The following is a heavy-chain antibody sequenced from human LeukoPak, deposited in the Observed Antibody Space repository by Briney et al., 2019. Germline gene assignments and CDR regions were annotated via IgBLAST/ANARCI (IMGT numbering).Heavy chain of an antibody. CDR3: ATARSSSRHSSSFSFDY. D-gene: IGHD6-13*01. V-gene: IGHV1-8*01. Sequence: ASVKVSCKASGYTFTSYDINWVRQATGQGLEWMGWMNPNSGNTGYAQKFQGRVTMTRNTSISTAYMELSSLRSEDTAVYYCATARSSSRHSSSFSFDYWGQGTLVTVSS. J-gene: IGHJ4*02. CDR1: GYTFTSYD. CDR2: MNPNSGNT.